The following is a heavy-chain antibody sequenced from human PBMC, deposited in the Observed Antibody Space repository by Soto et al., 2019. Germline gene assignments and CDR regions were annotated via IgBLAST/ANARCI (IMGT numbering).Heavy chain of an antibody. CDR2: ISGSGGST. CDR1: GFTFSSYA. J-gene: IGHJ6*02. CDR3: AEAGDYYHYYGMDV. V-gene: IGHV3-23*01. Sequence: EVQLLESGGGLVQPGGSLRLSCAASGFTFSSYAMSWVRQAPGKGLEWVSCISGSGGSTYYADSVKGRFTISRDNSKNTRDLQMNSLRAEDTAVYYCAEAGDYYHYYGMDVWGQGTTVTVSS.